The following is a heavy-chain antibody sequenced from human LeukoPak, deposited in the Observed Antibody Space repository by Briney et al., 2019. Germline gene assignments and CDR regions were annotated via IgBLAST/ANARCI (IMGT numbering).Heavy chain of an antibody. D-gene: IGHD2-2*01. V-gene: IGHV4-39*07. J-gene: IGHJ4*02. CDR2: IYYSGST. CDR1: GGSISSSSYY. Sequence: SETLSLTCTVSGGSISSSSYYWGWIRQPPGKGLEWIGSIYYSGSTYYNPSLKSRVTISVDTSKNQFSLKLSSVTAADTAVYYCARGRIVVVPAAIDYYFDYWGQGTLVTVSS. CDR3: ARGRIVVVPAAIDYYFDY.